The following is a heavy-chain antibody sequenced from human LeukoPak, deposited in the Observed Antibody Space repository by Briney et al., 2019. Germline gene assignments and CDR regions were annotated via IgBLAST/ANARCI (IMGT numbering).Heavy chain of an antibody. CDR3: AKVLASYDFWSGYLDALDI. D-gene: IGHD3-3*01. CDR2: ISGSGGST. CDR1: GFTFSSYA. J-gene: IGHJ3*02. V-gene: IGHV3-23*01. Sequence: GGSLRLSCAASGFTFSSYAMSWVRQAPGKGLEWVSAISGSGGSTYYADSVKGRFTISRDNSKNTLYLQMNSLRAEDTAVYYCAKVLASYDFWSGYLDALDIWGQGTMVTVSS.